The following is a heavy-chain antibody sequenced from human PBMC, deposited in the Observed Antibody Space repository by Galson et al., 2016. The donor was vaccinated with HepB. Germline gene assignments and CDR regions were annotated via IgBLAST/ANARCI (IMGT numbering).Heavy chain of an antibody. CDR1: GFTFSNYW. V-gene: IGHV3-7*03. J-gene: IGHJ1*01. CDR3: ASGRSPSSWYEFNL. D-gene: IGHD6-13*01. Sequence: SLRLSCAASGFTFSNYWMSWVRQAPGKGLEWVANIKQDGSDKYYVDSVKGRFSISRDNAKNSLYLQMNSLRAKDAALYYCASGRSPSSWYEFNLWGQGALVIVAS. CDR2: IKQDGSDK.